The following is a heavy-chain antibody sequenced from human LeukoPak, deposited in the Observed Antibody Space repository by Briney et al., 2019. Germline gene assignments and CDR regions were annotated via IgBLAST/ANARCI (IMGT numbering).Heavy chain of an antibody. CDR3: VKDRWVDH. Sequence: GGSLRLSCAASGFTVSSNYMSWVRQAPGKGLEWVSVIYSGGSTYYADSVKGRFTISRDNSKNTLYLQVSSLRPEDTAVYYCVKDRWVDHWGQGTLVTVSS. J-gene: IGHJ4*02. CDR2: IYSGGST. CDR1: GFTVSSNY. D-gene: IGHD6-13*01. V-gene: IGHV3-53*05.